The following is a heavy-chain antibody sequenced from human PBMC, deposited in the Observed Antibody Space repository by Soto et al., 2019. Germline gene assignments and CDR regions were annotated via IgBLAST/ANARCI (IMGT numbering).Heavy chain of an antibody. J-gene: IGHJ4*02. V-gene: IGHV3-48*01. CDR3: AKELHTSSGWSQVIY. D-gene: IGHD6-19*01. Sequence: GGSLRLSCAASGITFSSYSMNWVRQAPGKGLEWVSYISSSSSTIYYADSVKGRFTISRDNSKNTLYLQMNSLRAEDTAVYYCAKELHTSSGWSQVIYWGQGTLVTVSS. CDR2: ISSSSSTI. CDR1: GITFSSYS.